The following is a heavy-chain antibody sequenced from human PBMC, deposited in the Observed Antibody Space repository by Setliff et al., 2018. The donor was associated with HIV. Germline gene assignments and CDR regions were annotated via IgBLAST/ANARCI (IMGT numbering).Heavy chain of an antibody. D-gene: IGHD3-22*01. V-gene: IGHV4-39*01. Sequence: KASETLSLTCTVSGGSISSSSYYWGWIRQPPGKGLEWIGSIYYSGSTYYNPSLKSRVTISVDTSKNQFSLKLSSVTAADTAVYYCARLGSDYYDSSGYLYYFDYWGQGTLVTVSS. CDR2: IYYSGST. J-gene: IGHJ4*02. CDR1: GGSISSSSYY. CDR3: ARLGSDYYDSSGYLYYFDY.